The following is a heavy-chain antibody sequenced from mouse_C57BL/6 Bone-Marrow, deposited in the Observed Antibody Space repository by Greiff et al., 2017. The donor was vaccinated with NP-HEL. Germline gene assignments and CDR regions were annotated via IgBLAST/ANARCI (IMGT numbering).Heavy chain of an antibody. J-gene: IGHJ3*01. CDR1: GYTFTSYW. CDR2: IDPSDSYT. V-gene: IGHV1-59*01. Sequence: QVQLQQPGAELVRPGTSVKLSCKASGYTFTSYWMHWVKQRPGQGLEWIGVIDPSDSYTNYNQKFKGKATLTVDTSSSTAYMQLSSLTSEDSAVYYCAREGGYDYGLPFPYWGQGTLVTVSA. D-gene: IGHD2-4*01. CDR3: AREGGYDYGLPFPY.